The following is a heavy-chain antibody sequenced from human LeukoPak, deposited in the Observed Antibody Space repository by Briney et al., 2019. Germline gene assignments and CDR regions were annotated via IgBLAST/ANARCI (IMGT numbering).Heavy chain of an antibody. V-gene: IGHV3-7*01. CDR1: GFTISSYW. CDR2: IEQDGSQK. CDR3: ARNSGSYPFDY. Sequence: PGGSLRLSCAASGFTISSYWLSWVRQAPGKGLEWVASIEQDGSQKYYVDSVRGRFTISRDNAKNSVYLQMNSLRVEDTAVYYCARNSGSYPFDYWGQGTLVTVSS. D-gene: IGHD1-26*01. J-gene: IGHJ4*02.